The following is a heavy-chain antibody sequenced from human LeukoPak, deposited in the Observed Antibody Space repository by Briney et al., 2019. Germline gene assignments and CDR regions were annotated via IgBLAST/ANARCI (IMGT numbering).Heavy chain of an antibody. D-gene: IGHD2-2*02. J-gene: IGHJ5*02. CDR2: IKHDGSEI. CDR3: ARGYCSSTSCYKNWFDP. V-gene: IGHV3-7*05. CDR1: GFTFRRYW. Sequence: GGSLRLSCAASGFTFRRYWMNWVRQAPGKGLEWVANIKHDGSEIDYMDSVKGRFTISRDNAKNSLYLQMNSLRTEDTAVYYCARGYCSSTSCYKNWFDPWGQGTLVTVSS.